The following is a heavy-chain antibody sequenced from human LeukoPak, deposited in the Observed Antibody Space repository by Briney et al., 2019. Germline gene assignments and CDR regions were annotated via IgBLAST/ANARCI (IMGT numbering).Heavy chain of an antibody. J-gene: IGHJ4*02. D-gene: IGHD2-8*02. CDR1: GFTFSSYG. V-gene: IGHV3-30*18. Sequence: PGGSLRLSCAASGFTFSSYGMHWVRQAPGKGLEWVAVISYDGSNKYYADSVKGRFTISRDNSKNTLYLQMNSLRAEDTAVYYCAKVPGLFDYWGRGTLVTVSS. CDR3: AKVPGLFDY. CDR2: ISYDGSNK.